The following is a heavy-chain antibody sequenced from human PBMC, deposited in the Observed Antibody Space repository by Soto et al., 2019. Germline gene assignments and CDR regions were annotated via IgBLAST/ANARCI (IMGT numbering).Heavy chain of an antibody. CDR1: GGSTSSGDYY. D-gene: IGHD6-19*01. Sequence: SETLSLTCTVSGGSTSSGDYYWSWIRQPPGKGLEWIGYIYYSGSTYYNPPLKSRVTISVDTSKNQFSLKLSSVTAADTAVYYCAREGSSGWYEDYWGQGTLVTVSS. J-gene: IGHJ4*02. V-gene: IGHV4-30-4*01. CDR3: AREGSSGWYEDY. CDR2: IYYSGST.